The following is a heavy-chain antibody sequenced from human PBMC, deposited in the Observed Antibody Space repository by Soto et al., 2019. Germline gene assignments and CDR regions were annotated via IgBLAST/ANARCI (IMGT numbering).Heavy chain of an antibody. CDR2: IYHSGST. V-gene: IGHV4-30-2*01. CDR3: ARRYSSGFDY. D-gene: IGHD6-19*01. J-gene: IGHJ4*02. Sequence: SETLSLTCAVSGGSISSGGYSWSWIRQPPGKGLEWIGYIYHSGSTYYNPSLKSRVTISVDRSKNQFSLKLSSVTAADTAVYYCARRYSSGFDYWGQGTLVTVSS. CDR1: GGSISSGGYS.